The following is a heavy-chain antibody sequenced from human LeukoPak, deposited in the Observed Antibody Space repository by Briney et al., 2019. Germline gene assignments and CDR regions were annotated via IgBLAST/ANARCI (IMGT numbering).Heavy chain of an antibody. V-gene: IGHV4-59*01. CDR2: IYYSGST. D-gene: IGHD6-19*01. J-gene: IGHJ4*02. Sequence: PSETLSLTCTVSGGSISSYYWSWIRQPPGKGLEWIGYIYYSGSTNYNPSFKSRVTISVDTSKNQFSLKLRSVTAADTAVYYCATLSSGHSQGDYWGQGTLVTVSS. CDR3: ATLSSGHSQGDY. CDR1: GGSISSYY.